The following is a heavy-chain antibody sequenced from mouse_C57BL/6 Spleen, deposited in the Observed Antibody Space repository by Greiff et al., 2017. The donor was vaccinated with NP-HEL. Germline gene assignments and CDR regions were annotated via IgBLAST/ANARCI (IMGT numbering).Heavy chain of an antibody. D-gene: IGHD1-1*01. Sequence: EVKVEESGGGLVKPGGSLKLSCAASGFTFSSYAMSWVRQTPEKRLEWVATISDGGSYTYYPDNVKGRFTISRDNAKNNLYLQMSHLKSEDTAMYYCARGPYYGSSDYWGQGTTLTVSS. V-gene: IGHV5-4*03. CDR1: GFTFSSYA. J-gene: IGHJ2*01. CDR2: ISDGGSYT. CDR3: ARGPYYGSSDY.